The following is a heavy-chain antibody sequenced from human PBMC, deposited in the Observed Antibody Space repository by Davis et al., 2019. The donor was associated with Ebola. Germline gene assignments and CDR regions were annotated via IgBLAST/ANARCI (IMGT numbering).Heavy chain of an antibody. D-gene: IGHD6-13*01. CDR1: GGSISSYY. Sequence: MPSETLSLTCTVSGGSISSYYWSWIRQPPGKGLEWIGYIYYSGSTYYNPSLKSRVTISVDTSKNQFSLKLSSVTAADTAVYYCARDVSLAAAGYGMDVWGKGTTVTVSS. CDR2: IYYSGST. CDR3: ARDVSLAAAGYGMDV. J-gene: IGHJ6*04. V-gene: IGHV4-4*08.